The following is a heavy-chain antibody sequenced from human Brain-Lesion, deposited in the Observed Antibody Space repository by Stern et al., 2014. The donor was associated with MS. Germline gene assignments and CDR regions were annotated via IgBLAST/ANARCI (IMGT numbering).Heavy chain of an antibody. D-gene: IGHD5-18*01. J-gene: IGHJ4*02. CDR2: IYTTGST. CDR3: ARDKEDTNMAFRYFDN. Sequence: QVQLVESGPGLVKPSQTLSLTCTVSGGSVGSGSYDWSWIRQPAGKGLEWIGRIYTTGSTHYNPSLKSRVSISIDTSKNQFSLKLPSVTAADTAVYYCARDKEDTNMAFRYFDNWGQGTLVTVSS. V-gene: IGHV4-61*02. CDR1: GGSVGSGSYD.